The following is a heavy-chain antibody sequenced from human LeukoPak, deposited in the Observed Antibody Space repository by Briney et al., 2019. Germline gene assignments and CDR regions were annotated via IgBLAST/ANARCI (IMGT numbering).Heavy chain of an antibody. CDR2: ISAYNGNT. J-gene: IGHJ4*02. CDR1: VYTFTSYG. CDR3: ARDGDYYDSSGYYPFDY. D-gene: IGHD3-22*01. V-gene: IGHV1-18*01. Sequence: ASVKVSCKASVYTFTSYGISWVRQAPGQGLEWMGWISAYNGNTNYAQKLQGRVTMTTDTSTSTAYMELRSLRSDDTAVYYCARDGDYYDSSGYYPFDYWGQGTLVTVSS.